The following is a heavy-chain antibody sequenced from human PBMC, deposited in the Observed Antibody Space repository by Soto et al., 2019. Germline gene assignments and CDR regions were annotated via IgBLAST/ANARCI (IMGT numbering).Heavy chain of an antibody. J-gene: IGHJ4*01. CDR3: AADLPGHGGGYEFDY. CDR2: IKSKNDGGTT. Sequence: GGSLRLSCAASGFTFITAWMNWVRQAPGKGLEWVGRIKSKNDGGTTDYAAPVKGSFTISRDDSKNTVYLQMNSLRTEDTALYYCAADLPGHGGGYEFDYWGQGTPVTVSS. CDR1: GFTFITAW. V-gene: IGHV3-15*07. D-gene: IGHD2-15*01.